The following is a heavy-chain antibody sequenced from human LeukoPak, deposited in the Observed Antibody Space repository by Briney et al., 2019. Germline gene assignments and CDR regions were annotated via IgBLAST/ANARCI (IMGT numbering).Heavy chain of an antibody. J-gene: IGHJ4*02. Sequence: GGSLRLSCAASGFTFSRFWMSWVRPAPGKGLEWVANIKQDGSEKYYVDSVKGRFAISRDNAKNSLHLQMNSLRAEDTAMYYCASASPAGDYWGQGTLVTVSS. V-gene: IGHV3-7*01. CDR1: GFTFSRFW. CDR3: ASASPAGDY. CDR2: IKQDGSEK. D-gene: IGHD2-2*01.